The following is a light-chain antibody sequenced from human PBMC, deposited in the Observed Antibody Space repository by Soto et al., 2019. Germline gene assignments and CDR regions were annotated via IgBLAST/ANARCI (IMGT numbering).Light chain of an antibody. CDR1: QSISSW. CDR3: QQYNSYST. J-gene: IGKJ1*01. V-gene: IGKV1-5*01. CDR2: DAS. Sequence: DIQMTQSPSTLSASVGDRVTITCRASQSISSWLAWYQQKPGNAPKLLIYDASSLESGVPSRFSGSGSGTEFTLTISSLQPDDFATYYCQQYNSYSTFGQGTKVEIK.